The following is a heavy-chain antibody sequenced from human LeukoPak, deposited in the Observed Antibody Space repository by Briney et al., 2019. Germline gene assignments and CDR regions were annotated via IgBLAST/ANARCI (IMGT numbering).Heavy chain of an antibody. J-gene: IGHJ6*02. CDR3: ARAGILTGYYTKYYYYYGMDV. CDR2: INHSGST. D-gene: IGHD3-9*01. CDR1: GGSFSGYY. Sequence: SETLSLTCAVYGGSFSGYYWSWIRQPPGKGLEWIGEINHSGSTNHNPSLKSRVTISVDTSKNQFSLKLSSVTAADTAVYYCARAGILTGYYTKYYYYYGMDVWGQGTTVTVSS. V-gene: IGHV4-34*01.